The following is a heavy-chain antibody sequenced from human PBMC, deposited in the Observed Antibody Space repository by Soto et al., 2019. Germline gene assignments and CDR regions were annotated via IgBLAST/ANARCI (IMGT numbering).Heavy chain of an antibody. J-gene: IGHJ3*02. CDR3: AKATATGGGAFDI. CDR2: ILVGGST. Sequence: PGGSLRLSCAASGFTCSRYDMSWVRQAPGKGLEWVSTILVGGSTHYPGSVKGRFTISRDNSKNTLFLQMNSLTAGDTAVYFCAKATATGGGAFDICGQGTMVTVSS. V-gene: IGHV3-23*01. CDR1: GFTCSRYD. D-gene: IGHD2-8*02.